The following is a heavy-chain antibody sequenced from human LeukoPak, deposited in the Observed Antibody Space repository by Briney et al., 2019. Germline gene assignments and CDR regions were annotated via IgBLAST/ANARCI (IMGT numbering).Heavy chain of an antibody. D-gene: IGHD2-21*02. CDR3: ATWGDTTAEYFQR. CDR1: SSSSYY. V-gene: IGHV3-7*01. CDR2: INPDGRDT. J-gene: IGHJ1*01. Sequence: SSSSYYWGWIRQAPGKGLEWVAHINPDGRDTYYVDSVKGRFTISRDNAQNSMYLQMNSLRVEDTAVYYCATWGDTTAEYFQRWGQGTLVTVSS.